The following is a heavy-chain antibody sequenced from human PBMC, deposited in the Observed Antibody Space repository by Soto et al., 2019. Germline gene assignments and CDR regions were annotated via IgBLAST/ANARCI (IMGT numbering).Heavy chain of an antibody. Sequence: GGSLRLSCAASGFTFSSYWMHWVRQAPGKGLVWVSRINSDGSSTSYADSVKGRFTISRDNAKNTLYLQMNSLRAEDTAVYYCAREDVVVVAATPLGYNWFDPWGQGTLVTVSS. CDR2: INSDGSST. V-gene: IGHV3-74*01. D-gene: IGHD2-15*01. J-gene: IGHJ5*02. CDR1: GFTFSSYW. CDR3: AREDVVVVAATPLGYNWFDP.